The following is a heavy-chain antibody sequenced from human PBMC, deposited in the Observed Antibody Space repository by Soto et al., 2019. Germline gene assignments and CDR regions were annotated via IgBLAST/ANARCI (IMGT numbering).Heavy chain of an antibody. V-gene: IGHV4-59*01. CDR2: SSYSGST. D-gene: IGHD6-13*01. Sequence: SETLSLTCTVSSDSISGYYWSWIRQPPGKRLEWRGYSSYSGSTDYKPSLKSRGTVSGETCKNQCSLKVSSVTAAAAAVYYCARGTSWQLPQEYWGQGTVATVS. J-gene: IGHJ4*02. CDR3: ARGTSWQLPQEY. CDR1: SDSISGYY.